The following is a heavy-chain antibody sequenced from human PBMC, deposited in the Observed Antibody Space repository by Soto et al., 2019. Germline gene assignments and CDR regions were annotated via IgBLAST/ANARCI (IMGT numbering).Heavy chain of an antibody. J-gene: IGHJ5*02. CDR2: IYCDVSNK. CDR3: ARVHGVATTMGWFEP. Sequence: GGSLRLSCAASGFTFISYGIHWVRQAPCKVLEWLAVIYCDVSNKYCAESVKGLFSISRYDSKNTVYLQMTSLRADDTDVYYFARVHGVATTMGWFEPWGQGT. CDR1: GFTFISYG. D-gene: IGHD5-12*01. V-gene: IGHV3-33*01.